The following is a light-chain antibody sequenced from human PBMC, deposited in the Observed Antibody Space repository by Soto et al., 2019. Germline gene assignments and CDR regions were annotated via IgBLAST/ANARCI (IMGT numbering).Light chain of an antibody. J-gene: IGKJ4*01. CDR2: AAS. CDR1: QGISTY. CDR3: QKYNSAPLT. V-gene: IGKV1-27*01. Sequence: DIQMTQSPSSLSASVGGRVTITCRASQGISTYLAWYQQKPGKVPKLMIYAASTLQSEVPSRFNGSGSGTEFTLTISSLQPEDVATYYCQKYNSAPLTFGGGTKWEIK.